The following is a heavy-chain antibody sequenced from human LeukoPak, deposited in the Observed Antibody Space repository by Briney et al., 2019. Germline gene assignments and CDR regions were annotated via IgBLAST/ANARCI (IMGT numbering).Heavy chain of an antibody. CDR3: ARGNYYDSSGYPLGY. J-gene: IGHJ4*02. CDR1: GYTFIAYY. D-gene: IGHD3-22*01. Sequence: SVKVSCKASGYTFIAYYVYWVRQAPGQGLEWMGRIIPILGIANYAQKFQGRVTITADKSTSTAYMELSSLRSEDTAVYYCARGNYYDSSGYPLGYWGQGTLVTVSS. V-gene: IGHV1-69*04. CDR2: IIPILGIA.